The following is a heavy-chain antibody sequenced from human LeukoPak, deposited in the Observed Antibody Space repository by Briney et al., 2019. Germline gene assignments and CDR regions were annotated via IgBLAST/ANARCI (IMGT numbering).Heavy chain of an antibody. Sequence: GRSLRLSCAASGFTFSSYGMHWVRQAPGKGLEWVAVIWYDGSNKYYVDSVKGRFTISRDNSKNTLYLQMNSLRAEDTAVYYCAREMEEYYYGSGEGICDYWGRGTRVSVSS. D-gene: IGHD3-10*01. CDR3: AREMEEYYYGSGEGICDY. CDR1: GFTFSSYG. CDR2: IWYDGSNK. V-gene: IGHV3-33*01. J-gene: IGHJ4*02.